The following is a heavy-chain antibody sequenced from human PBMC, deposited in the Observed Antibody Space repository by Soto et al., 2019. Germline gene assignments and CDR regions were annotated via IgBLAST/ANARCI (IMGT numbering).Heavy chain of an antibody. CDR3: ARSGDNYNVLDY. Sequence: GGSLRLSCAASGFTFSDYYMSWIRQAPGKGLEWLSYSSNSGTYTRYADSVKGRFSISRDNAKNSLFLQINSLRGEDTAIYYCARSGDNYNVLDYWGQGTPVTVPQ. CDR2: SSNSGTYT. V-gene: IGHV3-11*06. CDR1: GFTFSDYY. D-gene: IGHD3-10*02. J-gene: IGHJ4*02.